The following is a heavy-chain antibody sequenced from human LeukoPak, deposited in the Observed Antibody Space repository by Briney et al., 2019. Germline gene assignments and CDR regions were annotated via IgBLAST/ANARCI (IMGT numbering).Heavy chain of an antibody. CDR2: IYSGGST. CDR3: AREAYDRDY. Sequence: GGSLRLSCAASGFTFSSSAMSWVRQAPGKGLEWVSVIYSGGSTYYADSVKGRFTISRDNSKNTLYLQMNSLRAEDTAVYYCAREAYDRDYWGQGTLVTVSS. D-gene: IGHD2-21*01. V-gene: IGHV3-53*01. J-gene: IGHJ4*02. CDR1: GFTFSSSA.